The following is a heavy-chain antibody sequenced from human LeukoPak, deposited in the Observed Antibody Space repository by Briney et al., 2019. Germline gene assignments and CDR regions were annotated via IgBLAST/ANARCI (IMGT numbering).Heavy chain of an antibody. CDR1: GFTFSRNG. D-gene: IGHD4-23*01. CDR2: ISSSNSYI. V-gene: IGHV3-21*04. Sequence: GGSLRLSCAASGFTFSRNGMTWVRQAPGKGLEWVSSISSSNSYIYYADSVKGRFTISRDNAKNSLYLQMNSLKSDDTAVYFCTRSGGNYDYWGQGTLVTVSS. J-gene: IGHJ4*02. CDR3: TRSGGNYDY.